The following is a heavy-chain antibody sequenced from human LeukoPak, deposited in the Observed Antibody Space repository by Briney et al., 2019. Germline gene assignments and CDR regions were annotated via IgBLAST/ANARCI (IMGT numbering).Heavy chain of an antibody. CDR1: GGTFSSYA. D-gene: IGHD6-19*01. Sequence: SVKVSCKASGGTFSSYAISWVRQAPGQGLEWMGGIIPIFGTASYAQKFQGRVTITADESTSTAYMELSSLRSEDTAVYYCARSLGEAGTFDYWGQGTLVTVSS. CDR2: IIPIFGTA. J-gene: IGHJ4*02. V-gene: IGHV1-69*13. CDR3: ARSLGEAGTFDY.